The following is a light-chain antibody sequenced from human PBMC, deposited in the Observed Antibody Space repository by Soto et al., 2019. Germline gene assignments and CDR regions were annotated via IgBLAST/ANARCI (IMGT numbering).Light chain of an antibody. J-gene: IGLJ1*01. V-gene: IGLV2-14*01. CDR3: ISYTGKSASYV. CDR1: STDVGAYNY. CDR2: EVT. Sequence: QSVLAQPASVSGSPGQSITISCTATSTDVGAYNYVAWYKQHPAKAPKLIIYEVTNRPSGVSYRFSASKSRNTASLTISGLHSEDEADYYCISYTGKSASYVFGTGTKVTVL.